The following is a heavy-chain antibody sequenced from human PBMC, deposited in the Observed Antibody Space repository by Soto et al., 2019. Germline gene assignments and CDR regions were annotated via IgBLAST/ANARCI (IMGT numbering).Heavy chain of an antibody. V-gene: IGHV1-2*04. CDR3: ARGWRMNDILTGYFNY. CDR2: INPNSGGT. CDR1: GYTFTGYY. D-gene: IGHD3-9*01. J-gene: IGHJ4*02. Sequence: GASVKVSCKASGYTFTGYYMHWVRQAPGQGLEWMGWINPNSGGTNYAQKFQGWVTMTRDTSISTAYMELSRLRSDDTAVYYCARGWRMNDILTGYFNYWGQGTLVTVSS.